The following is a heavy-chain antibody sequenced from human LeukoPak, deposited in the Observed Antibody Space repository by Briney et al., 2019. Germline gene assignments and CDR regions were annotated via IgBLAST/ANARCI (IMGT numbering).Heavy chain of an antibody. J-gene: IGHJ5*02. V-gene: IGHV4-61*02. D-gene: IGHD6-13*01. CDR2: IYTSGST. CDR3: ARAGYSSRPNWFDP. Sequence: SQTLSLTCTVSGGSISSGSYYWSWIRQPAGKGLEWIGRIYTSGSTNYNPSLKSRVTISVDTSKNQFSLKLSSVTAADTAVYYCARAGYSSRPNWFDPWGQGTLVTVSS. CDR1: GGSISSGSYY.